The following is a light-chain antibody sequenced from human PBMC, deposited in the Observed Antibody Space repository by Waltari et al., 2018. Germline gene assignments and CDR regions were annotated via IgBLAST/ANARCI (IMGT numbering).Light chain of an antibody. J-gene: IGLJ3*02. CDR3: LLLSGRFWV. Sequence: QTVVTQEPSLTVSPGGTVTLTCASNTGAVPSGYYPNWFQQRPGQTPRPLIYSTTNRHSWTPARFSGSLLGDKAALTLSGGQPEDEADYYCLLLSGRFWVFGGGTKLTVL. CDR2: STT. V-gene: IGLV7-43*01. CDR1: TGAVPSGYY.